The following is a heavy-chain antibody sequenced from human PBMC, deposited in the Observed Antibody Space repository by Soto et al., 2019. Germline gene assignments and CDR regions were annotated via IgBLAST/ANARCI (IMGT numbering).Heavy chain of an antibody. CDR1: GFTFRSHA. CDR2: ISYDGSIE. Sequence: QVQLVESGGGVVQPGRSLRLSCATSGFTFRSHARQWVRQAPDKGLEWVAVISYDGSIEYYAESVKGRLTISRDNSNNTRYLQMNSLRAEDTALYYCARDSNAGFDYWGQGTLVTVSS. CDR3: ARDSNAGFDY. J-gene: IGHJ4*02. D-gene: IGHD7-27*01. V-gene: IGHV3-30-3*01.